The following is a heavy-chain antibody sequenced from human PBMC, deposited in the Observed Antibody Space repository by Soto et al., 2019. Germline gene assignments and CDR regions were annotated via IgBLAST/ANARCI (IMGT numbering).Heavy chain of an antibody. CDR3: AKDGLTGSNYYDYYYMDV. D-gene: IGHD3-9*01. CDR2: ISYDGSNK. CDR1: GFTFSSYG. Sequence: QVQLVESGGGVVQPGRSLRLSCAASGFTFSSYGMHWVRQAPGKGLEWVADISYDGSNKYYADSVKGRFTISGDNSKNTLYLQMNSLRAEDTAVYYCAKDGLTGSNYYDYYYMDVWGKGTTVTVSS. J-gene: IGHJ6*03. V-gene: IGHV3-30*18.